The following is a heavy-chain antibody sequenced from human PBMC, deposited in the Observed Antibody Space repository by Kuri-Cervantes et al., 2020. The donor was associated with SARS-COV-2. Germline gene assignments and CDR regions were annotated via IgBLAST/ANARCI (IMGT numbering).Heavy chain of an antibody. J-gene: IGHJ4*02. Sequence: ASVKVSCKASGGTFSSYGITWVRQAPGQGLEWMGWISARNGDTNYAQKVQGRVTMTTDTSTSTAYMELRSLISDDTAVYYCARTDITINHLDYWGQGTLVTVSS. CDR2: ISARNGDT. V-gene: IGHV1-18*01. D-gene: IGHD5-24*01. CDR3: ARTDITINHLDY. CDR1: GGTFSSYG.